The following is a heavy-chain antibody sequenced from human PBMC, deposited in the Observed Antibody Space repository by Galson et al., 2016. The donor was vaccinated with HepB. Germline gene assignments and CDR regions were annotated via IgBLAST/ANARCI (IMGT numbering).Heavy chain of an antibody. Sequence: PALVKPTQTLTLTCTFSGFSLNTSGMCLSWVRQPPGKALEWLALIDWEDHKYYSTSLKSRLIIFKDTSKNQVVLKMTNVDPVDTATYYCARTVSDYYTGVVNSFDPWGQGTLVTVSS. CDR1: GFSLNTSGMC. D-gene: IGHD3-10*01. V-gene: IGHV2-70*20. CDR2: IDWEDHK. CDR3: ARTVSDYYTGVVNSFDP. J-gene: IGHJ5*02.